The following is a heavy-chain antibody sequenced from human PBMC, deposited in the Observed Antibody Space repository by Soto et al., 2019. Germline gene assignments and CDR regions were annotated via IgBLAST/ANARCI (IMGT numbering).Heavy chain of an antibody. CDR2: ISGSGGST. Sequence: EVQLLESGGGLVQPAGSLRLSCAASGFTFSSYAMSWVRQAPGKGLEWVSAISGSGGSTYYADSVKGRFTISRDNSKNTLYLQMNSLRAEDTAVYYCAKDPPFCSGGSCYSGYYGMDVWGQGTTVTVSS. V-gene: IGHV3-23*01. CDR1: GFTFSSYA. CDR3: AKDPPFCSGGSCYSGYYGMDV. D-gene: IGHD2-15*01. J-gene: IGHJ6*02.